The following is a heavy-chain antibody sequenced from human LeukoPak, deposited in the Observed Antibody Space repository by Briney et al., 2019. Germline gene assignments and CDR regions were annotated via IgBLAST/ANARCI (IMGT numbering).Heavy chain of an antibody. Sequence: PGGSLRLSCAASGFTFDDYAMHWVRQAPGKGLEWVSGISWNSGSIGYADSVKGRFTISRDNAKNSLYLQINSLRAEDMALYYCAKDRTVSPSGAFDIWGQGTMVTVSS. CDR2: ISWNSGSI. J-gene: IGHJ3*02. CDR3: AKDRTVSPSGAFDI. V-gene: IGHV3-9*03. D-gene: IGHD4-17*01. CDR1: GFTFDDYA.